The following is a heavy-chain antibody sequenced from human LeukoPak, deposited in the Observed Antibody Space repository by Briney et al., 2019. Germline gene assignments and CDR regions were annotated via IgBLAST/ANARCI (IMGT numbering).Heavy chain of an antibody. CDR3: ARASVTYYYYYYMDV. J-gene: IGHJ6*03. CDR1: GGSISSYY. Sequence: PSETLSLTCTVSGGSISSYYWSWNRQPAGKGLEWIGYIHYSGSTNYNPSLKSRVTISVDTSKNQFSLKLSSVTAADTAVYYCARASVTYYYYYYMDVWGKGTTVTVSS. D-gene: IGHD4-11*01. CDR2: IHYSGST. V-gene: IGHV4-59*01.